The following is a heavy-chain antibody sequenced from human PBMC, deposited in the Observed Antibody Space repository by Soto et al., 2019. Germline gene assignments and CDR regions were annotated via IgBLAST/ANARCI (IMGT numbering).Heavy chain of an antibody. J-gene: IGHJ4*02. CDR3: AREVTGGDRPDY. D-gene: IGHD2-21*01. CDR1: GFTLTTYG. Sequence: EASVKVSCKASGFTLTTYGISWVRQAPGQGLEWMGWISAYNGNTKYAQNLQGRLTMTTDTSTRTAYMELRSLRSDDTAVYYCAREVTGGDRPDYWGQGTLVTVSS. V-gene: IGHV1-18*04. CDR2: ISAYNGNT.